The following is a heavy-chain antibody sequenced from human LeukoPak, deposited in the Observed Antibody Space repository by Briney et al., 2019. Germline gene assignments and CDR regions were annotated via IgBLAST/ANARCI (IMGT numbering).Heavy chain of an antibody. V-gene: IGHV3-30*18. CDR2: ISYDGSNK. D-gene: IGHD3-10*01. J-gene: IGHJ3*02. CDR1: GFTFSSYG. Sequence: GGSLRLSCAASGFTFSSYGMHWVRQAPGKGLEWVAVISYDGSNKYYADSVKGRFTISRDNSKNTLYLQTNSLRAEDTAVYYCAKRSSYYSIPAAFDIWGQGTMVTVSS. CDR3: AKRSSYYSIPAAFDI.